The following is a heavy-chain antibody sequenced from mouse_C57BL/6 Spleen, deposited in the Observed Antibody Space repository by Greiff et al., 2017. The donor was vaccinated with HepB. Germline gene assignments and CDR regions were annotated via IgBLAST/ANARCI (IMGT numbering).Heavy chain of an antibody. CDR1: GFTFSDYY. D-gene: IGHD2-5*01. J-gene: IGHJ1*03. Sequence: DVKLVESGGGLVQPGGSLKLSCAASGFTFSDYYMYWVRQTPEKRLEWVAYISNGGGSTYYPDTVKGRFTISRDNAKNTLYLQMSRLKSEDTAMYYCARQAYSNYRYFDVWGTGTTVTVSS. V-gene: IGHV5-12*01. CDR2: ISNGGGST. CDR3: ARQAYSNYRYFDV.